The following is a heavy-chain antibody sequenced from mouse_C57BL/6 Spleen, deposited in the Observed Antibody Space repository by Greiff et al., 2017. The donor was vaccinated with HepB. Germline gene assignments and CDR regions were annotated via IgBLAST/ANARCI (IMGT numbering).Heavy chain of an antibody. J-gene: IGHJ2*01. D-gene: IGHD1-1*01. CDR2: ISGGGGNT. V-gene: IGHV5-9*01. Sequence: DVMLVESGGGLVKPGGSLKLSCAASGFTFSSYTMSWVRQTPEKRLEWVATISGGGGNTYYQDSVKGRFTISRDNATNTVYLQMSSLRSEDTALYYCARQRIFITTEVDYWGQGTTLTVSS. CDR1: GFTFSSYT. CDR3: ARQRIFITTEVDY.